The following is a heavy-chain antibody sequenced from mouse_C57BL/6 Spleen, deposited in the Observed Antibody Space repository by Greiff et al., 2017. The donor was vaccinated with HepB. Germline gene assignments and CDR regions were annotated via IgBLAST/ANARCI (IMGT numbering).Heavy chain of an antibody. J-gene: IGHJ4*01. V-gene: IGHV1-15*01. CDR2: IDPETGGT. Sequence: QVQLKESGAELVRPGASVTLSCKASGYTFTDYELHWVKQTPVHGLEWIGAIDPETGGTAYNQKFKGKAILTADTSSSTAYMELRSLTSEDSAVYYCTREGIYYGNYSAMDYWGQGTSVTVSS. D-gene: IGHD2-1*01. CDR3: TREGIYYGNYSAMDY. CDR1: GYTFTDYE.